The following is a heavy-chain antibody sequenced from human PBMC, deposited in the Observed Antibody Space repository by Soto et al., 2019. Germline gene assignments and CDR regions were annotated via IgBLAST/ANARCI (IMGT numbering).Heavy chain of an antibody. CDR3: AGSLGGSSWNDY. CDR1: GYTFTSYA. CDR2: INAGNGNT. D-gene: IGHD6-13*01. J-gene: IGHJ4*02. V-gene: IGHV1-3*01. Sequence: ASVKVSCKASGYTFTSYAMHWVRQAPGQRLEWMGWINAGNGNTKYSQKFQGRVTITRDTSASTAYMELSSLRSEDTAVYYCAGSLGGSSWNDYWGQGTLVTVSS.